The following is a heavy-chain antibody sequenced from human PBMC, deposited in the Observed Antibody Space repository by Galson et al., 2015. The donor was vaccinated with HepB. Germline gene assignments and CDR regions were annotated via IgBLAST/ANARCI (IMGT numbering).Heavy chain of an antibody. V-gene: IGHV3-33*01. Sequence: SLRLSCAASRFTFSSYGMHWVRQAPGKGLEWVAVIWYDGSNKYYADSVKGRFTISRDNSKNTLYLQMNSLRAEDTAVYYCARGGNWYVPRGHYGMDVWGQGTTVTVSS. CDR2: IWYDGSNK. D-gene: IGHD1-1*01. CDR1: RFTFSSYG. J-gene: IGHJ6*02. CDR3: ARGGNWYVPRGHYGMDV.